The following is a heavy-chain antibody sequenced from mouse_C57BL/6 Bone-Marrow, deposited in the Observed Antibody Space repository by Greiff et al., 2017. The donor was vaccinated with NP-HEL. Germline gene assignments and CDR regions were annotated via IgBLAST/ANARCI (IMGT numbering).Heavy chain of an antibody. CDR2: INPGSGGT. D-gene: IGHD4-1*01. Sequence: QVQLQQSGAELVRPGTSVKVSCKASGYAFTNYLIEWVKQRPGQGLEWIGVINPGSGGTNYNEKFKGKATLTADKSSSTAYMQLSSLTSEDSAVCFCARGTGTGDYFDYWGQGTTLTVSS. CDR3: ARGTGTGDYFDY. V-gene: IGHV1-54*01. J-gene: IGHJ2*01. CDR1: GYAFTNYL.